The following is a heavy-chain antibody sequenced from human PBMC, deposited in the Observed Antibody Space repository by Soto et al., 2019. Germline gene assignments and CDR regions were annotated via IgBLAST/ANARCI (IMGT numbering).Heavy chain of an antibody. CDR3: ARDRDTAMVTGHYYYYGMDV. V-gene: IGHV1-8*01. CDR1: GYTFTSYD. Sequence: ASVKVSCKASGYTFTSYDINWVRQATGQGLEWMGWMNPNSGNTGYAQKFQGRVTMTRNTSISTAYMELSSLRSEDTAVYYCARDRDTAMVTGHYYYYGMDVWGQGTTVTVSS. CDR2: MNPNSGNT. J-gene: IGHJ6*02. D-gene: IGHD5-18*01.